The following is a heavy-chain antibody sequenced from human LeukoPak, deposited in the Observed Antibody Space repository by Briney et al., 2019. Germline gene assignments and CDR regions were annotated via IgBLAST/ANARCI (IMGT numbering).Heavy chain of an antibody. CDR3: AKDVGGKLPFDY. J-gene: IGHJ4*02. Sequence: PGGSLRLSCAASGFTFSSYGMHWVRQAPGKGLEWVAVISYDGSNKYYADSVKGRFTISRDNSKNTLYLQMNSLRAEDTAVYYCAKDVGGKLPFDYWGQGTLVTVSS. D-gene: IGHD4-23*01. V-gene: IGHV3-30*18. CDR2: ISYDGSNK. CDR1: GFTFSSYG.